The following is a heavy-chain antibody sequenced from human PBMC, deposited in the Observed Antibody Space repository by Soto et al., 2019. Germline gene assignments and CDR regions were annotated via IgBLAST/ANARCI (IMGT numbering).Heavy chain of an antibody. Sequence: GGSLRLSCAASGFTFRNYGMNWVRQAPGKGLEWVSYIGIGSSTKYYADSVKGRFTISRDNAKNSLYLQMNSLRAEDTAVYYCARDCYYYDSSGYCGLPGPWGQGTLVTVSS. CDR3: ARDCYYYDSSGYCGLPGP. CDR2: IGIGSSTK. CDR1: GFTFRNYG. D-gene: IGHD3-22*01. J-gene: IGHJ5*02. V-gene: IGHV3-48*01.